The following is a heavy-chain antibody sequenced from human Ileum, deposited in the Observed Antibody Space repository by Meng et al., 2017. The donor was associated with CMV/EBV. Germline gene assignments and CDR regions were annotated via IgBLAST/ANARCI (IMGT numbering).Heavy chain of an antibody. CDR2: IYYSGST. Sequence: SETLSLTCTVSGGSISSGDYYWSWIRQPPGKGLEWIGYIYYSGSTYYNPSLKSRVTISVDTSKNQFSLKLSSVTAADTAVYYCARFTIFGVDLDYWGQGTLVTVSS. V-gene: IGHV4-30-4*08. CDR1: GGSISSGDYY. J-gene: IGHJ4*02. D-gene: IGHD3-3*01. CDR3: ARFTIFGVDLDY.